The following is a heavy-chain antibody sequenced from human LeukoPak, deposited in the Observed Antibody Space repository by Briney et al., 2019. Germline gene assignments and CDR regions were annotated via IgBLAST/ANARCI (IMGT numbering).Heavy chain of an antibody. CDR1: GYTFTGYY. D-gene: IGHD5-24*01. J-gene: IGHJ4*02. V-gene: IGHV1-2*02. CDR2: INPKSGGT. Sequence: ASLKVSCKASGYTFTGYYMHWVRQAPGQGLEWMGWINPKSGGTNYAQKFQGRVTMTRDTSISTAYMELSRLRSDDTAVYYCARAGDGYNPNFDYWGQGTLVTVSS. CDR3: ARAGDGYNPNFDY.